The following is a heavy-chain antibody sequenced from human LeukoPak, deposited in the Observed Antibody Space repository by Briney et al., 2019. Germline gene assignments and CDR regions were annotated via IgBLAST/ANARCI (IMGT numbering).Heavy chain of an antibody. CDR1: GFTASIYY. J-gene: IGHJ3*02. CDR2: TRNKANSYTT. Sequence: PGGSLRLSCAVSGFTASIYYMTWVRQAPGKGLEWVGRTRNKANSYTTEYAASVKGRFTISRDDSKNSLYLQMNSLKTEDTAVYYCARVVDFWSEGDAFDIWGQGTMVTVSS. V-gene: IGHV3-72*01. D-gene: IGHD3-3*01. CDR3: ARVVDFWSEGDAFDI.